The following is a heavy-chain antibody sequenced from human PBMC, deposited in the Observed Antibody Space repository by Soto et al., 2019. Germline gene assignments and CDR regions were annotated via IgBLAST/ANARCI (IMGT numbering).Heavy chain of an antibody. J-gene: IGHJ3*02. CDR3: VTLNMVYVGFTGLEI. CDR2: ISYDGSNE. V-gene: IGHV3-30*03. Sequence: QVQLVESGGGVFQPGTSLRLSCAASGFTFSNYAMHWVRQAPGKGLELVAVISYDGSNEYYGDSGKGRFTISRDNSKKTLYLQMRSLRCGDTAAYYCVTLNMVYVGFTGLEIWGPGTVVSVSS. D-gene: IGHD2-8*01. CDR1: GFTFSNYA.